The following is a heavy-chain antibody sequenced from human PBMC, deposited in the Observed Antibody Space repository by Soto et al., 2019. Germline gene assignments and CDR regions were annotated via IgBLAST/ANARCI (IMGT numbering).Heavy chain of an antibody. J-gene: IGHJ4*02. CDR2: IIPIFGTA. Sequence: ASVKVSCKASGGTFSSYAISWVRQAPGQGLEWMGGIIPIFGTANYAQKFQGRVTITADESTSTAYMKLSSLRSEDTAVYYCARAKKPPHGGNSEPFDYWGQGTLVTV. CDR3: ARAKKPPHGGNSEPFDY. V-gene: IGHV1-69*13. D-gene: IGHD2-21*02. CDR1: GGTFSSYA.